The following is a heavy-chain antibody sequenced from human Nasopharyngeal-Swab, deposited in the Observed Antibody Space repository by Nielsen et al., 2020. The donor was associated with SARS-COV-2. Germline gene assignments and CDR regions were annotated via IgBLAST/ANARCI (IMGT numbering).Heavy chain of an antibody. D-gene: IGHD5-18*01. Sequence: GESLKISCAASGFTFSYYYMSWVRQAPGKGLEWVSAISGSGGSTYYADSVKGRFTISRDNSKNTLYLQMNSLRAEDTAVYYCAKAGGYSSAVAFDIWGQGTMVTVSS. V-gene: IGHV3-23*01. J-gene: IGHJ3*02. CDR2: ISGSGGST. CDR3: AKAGGYSSAVAFDI. CDR1: GFTFSYYY.